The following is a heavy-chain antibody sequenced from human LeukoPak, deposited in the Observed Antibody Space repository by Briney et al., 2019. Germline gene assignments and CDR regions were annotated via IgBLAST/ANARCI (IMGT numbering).Heavy chain of an antibody. CDR1: GYTFTGYY. Sequence: GASVKVSCKASGYTFTGYYMHWVRQAPGQGLEWMGWINPNSGGTNYAQKVPGRVTMTRDTSISTAYMELSRLRSDDTAVYYCACHFDWLFQFDYWGQGTLVTVSS. CDR2: INPNSGGT. CDR3: ACHFDWLFQFDY. J-gene: IGHJ4*02. D-gene: IGHD3-9*01. V-gene: IGHV1-2*02.